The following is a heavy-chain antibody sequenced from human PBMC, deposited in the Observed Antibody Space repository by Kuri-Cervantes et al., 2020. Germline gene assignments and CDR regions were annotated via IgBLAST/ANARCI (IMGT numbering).Heavy chain of an antibody. V-gene: IGHV3-23*01. CDR3: ARERIEWELLSGMDV. D-gene: IGHD1-26*01. Sequence: GGSLRLSCAASGFTFSSYAMSWVRQAPGKGLEWVSAISGSGGSTYYADSVKGRFTISRDNSKNTLYLQMNSLRAEDTAVYYCARERIEWELLSGMDVWGQGTTVTVSS. CDR2: ISGSGGST. CDR1: GFTFSSYA. J-gene: IGHJ6*02.